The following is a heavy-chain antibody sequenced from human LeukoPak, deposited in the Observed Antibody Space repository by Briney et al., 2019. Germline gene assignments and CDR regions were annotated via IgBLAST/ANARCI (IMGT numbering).Heavy chain of an antibody. J-gene: IGHJ4*02. D-gene: IGHD3-10*01. Sequence: GGSLRLSCAASGFTFSSYSMNWVRQAPGKGLEWVSSISSSSSYIYYVDSAKGRFTISRDNAKNSLYLQMNSLRAEDTAVYYCARGPRGSGSYYPNWGQGTLVTVSS. CDR2: ISSSSSYI. V-gene: IGHV3-21*01. CDR3: ARGPRGSGSYYPN. CDR1: GFTFSSYS.